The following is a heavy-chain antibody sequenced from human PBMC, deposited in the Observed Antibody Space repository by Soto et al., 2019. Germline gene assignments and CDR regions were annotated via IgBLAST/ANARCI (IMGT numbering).Heavy chain of an antibody. Sequence: QVQLVESGGGVVQPGRSLRLSCAASGFTFSSYGMHWVRQAPGKGLEWVAVISYDGSNKYYADSVKGRFTISRDNSKNTLYLQMNSLRAEETAVYYCAKASVCVVVTAIVYWGQGTLVTVSS. CDR1: GFTFSSYG. J-gene: IGHJ4*02. CDR2: ISYDGSNK. CDR3: AKASVCVVVTAIVY. V-gene: IGHV3-30*18. D-gene: IGHD2-21*02.